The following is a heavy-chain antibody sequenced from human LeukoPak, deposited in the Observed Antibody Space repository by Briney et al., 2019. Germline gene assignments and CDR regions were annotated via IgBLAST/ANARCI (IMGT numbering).Heavy chain of an antibody. V-gene: IGHV3-21*01. CDR2: ISYTGTYI. D-gene: IGHD1-26*01. CDR1: AFSLNTYN. Sequence: GGSLRLSCAASAFSLNTYNMNWVRQAPGKGLEWVSSISYTGTYIYYADSVKGRFTISRDNSKNTLYLQMNSLRAEDTAVYYCAKDLLVGATYFDYWGQGTLVTVSS. J-gene: IGHJ4*02. CDR3: AKDLLVGATYFDY.